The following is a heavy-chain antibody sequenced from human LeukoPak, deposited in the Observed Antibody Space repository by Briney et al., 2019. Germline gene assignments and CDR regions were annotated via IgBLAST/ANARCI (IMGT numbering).Heavy chain of an antibody. J-gene: IGHJ6*03. CDR1: DESFSGYY. Sequence: SETLSLTCAVYDESFSGYYWSWIRQPPGKGLEWIGEINHSGSTNYNPSLKSRVTISVDTSKNQFSLKLTSVTAADTAVYYCARGTYIVVVPAATYYYYMDVWGKGTTVTVSS. D-gene: IGHD2-2*01. CDR3: ARGTYIVVVPAATYYYYMDV. V-gene: IGHV4-34*01. CDR2: INHSGST.